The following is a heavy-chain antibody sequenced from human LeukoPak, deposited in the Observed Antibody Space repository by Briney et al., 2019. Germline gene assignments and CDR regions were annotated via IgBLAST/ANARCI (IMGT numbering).Heavy chain of an antibody. Sequence: SETLSLTCTVSGGSISSDNCYWGWIRQSPGKGLEWIGDIYYSGITYYNPSLKSRVALSVDTSKNRFSLKLSSMTAADTAVYYCARGSWGVGYYYYYGMDVWGQGTTVTVSS. CDR2: IYYSGIT. D-gene: IGHD3-16*01. V-gene: IGHV4-39*07. CDR3: ARGSWGVGYYYYYGMDV. CDR1: GGSISSDNCY. J-gene: IGHJ6*02.